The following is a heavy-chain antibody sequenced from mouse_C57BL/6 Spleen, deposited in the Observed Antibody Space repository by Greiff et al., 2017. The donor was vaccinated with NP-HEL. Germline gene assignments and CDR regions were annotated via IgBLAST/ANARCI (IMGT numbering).Heavy chain of an antibody. CDR2: INPYNGGT. Sequence: EVQLQESGPVLVKPGASVKMSCKASGYTFTDYYMNWVKQSHGKSLEWIGVINPYNGGTSYNQKFKGKATLTVDKSSSTAYMELNSLTSEDSAVYYCANYYGSSYEGGYFDYWGQGTTLTVSS. CDR3: ANYYGSSYEGGYFDY. D-gene: IGHD1-1*01. CDR1: GYTFTDYY. J-gene: IGHJ2*01. V-gene: IGHV1-19*01.